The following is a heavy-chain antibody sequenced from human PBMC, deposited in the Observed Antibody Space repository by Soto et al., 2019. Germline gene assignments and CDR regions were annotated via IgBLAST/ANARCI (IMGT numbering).Heavy chain of an antibody. CDR2: INPDSGAT. J-gene: IGHJ4*02. Sequence: HEHLVQSGAEVKRPGASLKVSCKASGYSFTGYYIHGVRQAPGQGLEWIGWINPDSGATNYAQNLQGRVTLTSDPSISTASMDLTSLTSDDTAADYCARGHYGTGGYPFPYFDYWGQGTLVIVSS. D-gene: IGHD2-8*02. CDR3: ARGHYGTGGYPFPYFDY. CDR1: GYSFTGYY. V-gene: IGHV1-2*02.